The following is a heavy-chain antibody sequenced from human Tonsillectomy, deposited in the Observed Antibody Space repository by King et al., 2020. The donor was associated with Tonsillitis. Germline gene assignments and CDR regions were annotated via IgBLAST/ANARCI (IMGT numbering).Heavy chain of an antibody. CDR1: GGSISSTSFY. D-gene: IGHD2/OR15-2a*01. Sequence: QLQESGPGLVKPSETLSLTCTVSGGSISSTSFYWGWIRQPPGKGLEWIGSILYSGSTYYDPSLKSRVTISVDTSKNKFSLKLSSVTAADTAVYYCARHRLLNWFDRWGKGTLVTVSS. V-gene: IGHV4-39*01. CDR2: ILYSGST. CDR3: ARHRLLNWFDR. J-gene: IGHJ5*02.